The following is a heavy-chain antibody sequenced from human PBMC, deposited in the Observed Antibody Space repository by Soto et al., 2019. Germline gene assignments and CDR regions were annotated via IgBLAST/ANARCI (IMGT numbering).Heavy chain of an antibody. Sequence: GGSLRLSCAASVFTFTSYAMIWVRLTPGKGLEWVSAISGSGSNTFYADSVRGRFTISRDNSKNTVFLQMNNLRAEDTAVYFCARDRATFDYWGQGTRVTVSS. D-gene: IGHD1-26*01. CDR1: VFTFTSYA. CDR2: ISGSGSNT. CDR3: ARDRATFDY. J-gene: IGHJ4*02. V-gene: IGHV3-23*01.